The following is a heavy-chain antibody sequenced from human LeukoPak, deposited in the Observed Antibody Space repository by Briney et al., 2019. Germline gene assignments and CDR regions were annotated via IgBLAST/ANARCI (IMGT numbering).Heavy chain of an antibody. J-gene: IGHJ6*03. D-gene: IGHD3-3*01. CDR3: ARDIPSITIFGVVIPPYYYYYYMDV. CDR1: GGTFSSYA. V-gene: IGHV1-69*13. Sequence: SVKVSCKASGGTFSSYAISWVRQAPGQGLEWMGGIIPIFGTANYAQKFQGRVTITADESTSTAYMELRSLRSDDTAVYYCARDIPSITIFGVVIPPYYYYYYMDVWGKGTTVTVSS. CDR2: IIPIFGTA.